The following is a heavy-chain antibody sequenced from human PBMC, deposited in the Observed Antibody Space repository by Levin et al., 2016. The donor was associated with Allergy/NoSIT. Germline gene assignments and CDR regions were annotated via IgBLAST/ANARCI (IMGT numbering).Heavy chain of an antibody. J-gene: IGHJ1*01. CDR1: GGSISSYY. V-gene: IGHV4-59*01. D-gene: IGHD2-21*02. Sequence: SETLSLTCTVSGGSISSYYWSWIRQPPGKGLEWIGYIYYSGSTNYNPSLKSRVTISVDTSKNQFSLKLSSVTAADTAVYYCARGPPPSYCGGDCLAYFQHWGQGTLVTVSS. CDR2: IYYSGST. CDR3: ARGPPPSYCGGDCLAYFQH.